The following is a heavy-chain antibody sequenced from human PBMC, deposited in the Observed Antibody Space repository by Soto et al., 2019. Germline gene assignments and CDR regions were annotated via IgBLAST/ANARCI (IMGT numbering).Heavy chain of an antibody. V-gene: IGHV4-34*01. Sequence: SETLSLTCAVYGGSFSGYYWTWIRQPPGKGLEWIGEINHSGDTKYNPSLKSRVTISVDTSKNQFSLKLSSVTAADTAVDYSARDGSGYALDSWGQGTLDTVSS. CDR1: GGSFSGYY. CDR3: ARDGSGYALDS. J-gene: IGHJ4*02. CDR2: INHSGDT. D-gene: IGHD5-12*01.